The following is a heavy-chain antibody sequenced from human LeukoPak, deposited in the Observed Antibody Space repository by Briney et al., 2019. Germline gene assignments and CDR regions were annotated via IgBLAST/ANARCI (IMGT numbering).Heavy chain of an antibody. CDR3: ATRQFCSGGTCYGLSF. CDR2: ISKNGDTT. J-gene: IGHJ3*01. CDR1: GFTFSSYG. Sequence: GGSLRLSCAAYGFTFSSYGIHWVRQAPGKGLEWVSVISKNGDTTYYADSVKGRFTISRDNSKNTLYLQMNSLRAEDTALYFCATRQFCSGGTCYGLSFWGQGTMVTNSS. D-gene: IGHD2-15*01. V-gene: IGHV3-23*01.